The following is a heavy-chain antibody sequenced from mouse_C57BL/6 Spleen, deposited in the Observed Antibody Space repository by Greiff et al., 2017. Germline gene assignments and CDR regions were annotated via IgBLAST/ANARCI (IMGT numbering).Heavy chain of an antibody. J-gene: IGHJ3*01. CDR3: ARHEDVYYYGSSWFAY. CDR2: FYPGSGSI. Sequence: QVQLKQSGAELVKPGASVKLSCKASGYTFTEYTIHWVKQRSGQGLEWIGWFYPGSGSIKYNEKFKDKATLTADKSSSTVYMELSRLTSEDSAVYFCARHEDVYYYGSSWFAYWGQGTLVTVSA. CDR1: GYTFTEYT. D-gene: IGHD1-1*01. V-gene: IGHV1-62-2*01.